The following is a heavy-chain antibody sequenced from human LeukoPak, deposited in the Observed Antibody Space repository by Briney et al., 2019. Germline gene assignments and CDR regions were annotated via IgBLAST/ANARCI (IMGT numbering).Heavy chain of an antibody. CDR2: IYYSGNT. D-gene: IGHD6-6*01. J-gene: IGHJ4*02. CDR3: TREYSSSSDY. CDR1: GGSISSSSHH. V-gene: IGHV4-39*02. Sequence: PSETLSLTCTVSGGSISSSSHHWSWVRQPPGKGLEWIVSIYYSGNTYYNPSLKSRVTISVDTSKNQFSLKLTSVTAADTAVYYCTREYSSSSDYWGQGTLVTVSS.